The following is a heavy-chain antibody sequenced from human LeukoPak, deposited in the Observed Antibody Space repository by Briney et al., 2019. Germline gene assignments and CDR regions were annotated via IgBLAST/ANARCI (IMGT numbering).Heavy chain of an antibody. CDR2: ISYDGSNK. D-gene: IGHD1-26*01. CDR3: AKGSPFDY. CDR1: GFTFSSYG. V-gene: IGHV3-30*18. J-gene: IGHJ4*02. Sequence: GRSPRLSCAASGFTFSSYGMHWVRQAPGKGLEWVAVISYDGSNKYYADSVKGRFTISRDNSKNTLYLQMNSLRAEDTAVYYCAKGSPFDYWGQGTLVTVSS.